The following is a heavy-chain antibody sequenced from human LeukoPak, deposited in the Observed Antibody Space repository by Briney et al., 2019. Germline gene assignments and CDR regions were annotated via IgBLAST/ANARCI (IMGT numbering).Heavy chain of an antibody. V-gene: IGHV4-59*08. CDR2: MYYSGST. Sequence: PSETLSLTCTVSGGSINSYYCNWIRQPPGKGLEWIGYMYYSGSTNYNPSLKSRVTISVDTSKNQFSLKLSSVTAADTAVYYCASTPYFDYWGQGTLVTVSS. CDR1: GGSINSYY. J-gene: IGHJ4*02. CDR3: ASTPYFDY.